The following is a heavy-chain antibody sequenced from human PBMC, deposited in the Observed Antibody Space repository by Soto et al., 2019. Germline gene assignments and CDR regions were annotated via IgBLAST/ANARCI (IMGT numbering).Heavy chain of an antibody. J-gene: IGHJ4*02. V-gene: IGHV3-53*01. CDR3: ARDPRSAYYHDH. D-gene: IGHD3-3*01. Sequence: PGGSLRLSCAASGLTVSSSYMSWVRQAPGKGLQWVSVIYSAGSTYYANSVKGRFTISRDISTNMVYLQMSSLTDEDTAVYYCARDPRSAYYHDHWGQGTLVTVSS. CDR2: IYSAGST. CDR1: GLTVSSSY.